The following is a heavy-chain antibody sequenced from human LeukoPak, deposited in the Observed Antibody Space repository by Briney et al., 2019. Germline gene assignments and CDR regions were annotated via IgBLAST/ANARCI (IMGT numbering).Heavy chain of an antibody. D-gene: IGHD2-2*01. Sequence: PGGSLRLSCEASGFTFSSYWMTWVRQAPGKGLEWVANIKQDGSEKYYVDSVKGRFTISRDNAKNSLYLQMNSLRAEDTAVYYCARENEDIVVVPAAEIPDLDAFDIWGQGTMVTVSS. CDR2: IKQDGSEK. J-gene: IGHJ3*02. CDR3: ARENEDIVVVPAAEIPDLDAFDI. CDR1: GFTFSSYW. V-gene: IGHV3-7*01.